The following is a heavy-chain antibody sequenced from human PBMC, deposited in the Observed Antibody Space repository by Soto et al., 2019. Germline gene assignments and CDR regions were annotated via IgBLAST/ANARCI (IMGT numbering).Heavy chain of an antibody. D-gene: IGHD2-15*01. CDR1: GGTFSSYA. CDR3: ASEVAATYYYYYGMDV. V-gene: IGHV1-69*01. Sequence: QVQLVQSGAEVKKPGSSVKVSCKASGGTFSSYAISWVRQAPGQGLEWMGGIIPIFGTANYAQKFQGRVTMTADESTSTAYMELSSLRSEDTAVYYCASEVAATYYYYYGMDVWGQGTTVTVSS. CDR2: IIPIFGTA. J-gene: IGHJ6*02.